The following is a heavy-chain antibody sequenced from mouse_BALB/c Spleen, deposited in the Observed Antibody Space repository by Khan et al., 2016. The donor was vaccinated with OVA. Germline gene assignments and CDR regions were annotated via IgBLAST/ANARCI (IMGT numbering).Heavy chain of an antibody. J-gene: IGHJ4*01. CDR2: INTYTGEP. CDR1: GYTFTNYG. D-gene: IGHD2-14*01. CDR3: ARVGYSGAMGY. V-gene: IGHV9-3-1*01. Sequence: QIQLVQSGPELKKPGETVKISCKASGYTFTNYGMNWAKQAPGKGLKWMGWINTYTGEPTYADDFKGRFAFSLETSASTAYLQINNLKNEDTATXFCARVGYSGAMGYWGQGTSVNVSS.